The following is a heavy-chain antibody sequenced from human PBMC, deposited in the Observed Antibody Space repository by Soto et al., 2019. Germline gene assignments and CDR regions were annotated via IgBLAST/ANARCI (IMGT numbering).Heavy chain of an antibody. CDR2: IYYSGST. V-gene: IGHV4-59*01. J-gene: IGHJ5*02. Sequence: GTLGLTGTVSGGSISSYYWSWIRQPPGKGLEWIGYIYYSGSTNYNPSLKSRVTISVDTSKNQFSLKLSSVTAADTAVYYCARGVAAKPGVWFDPWGQGTLVTVSS. D-gene: IGHD6-13*01. CDR3: ARGVAAKPGVWFDP. CDR1: GGSISSYY.